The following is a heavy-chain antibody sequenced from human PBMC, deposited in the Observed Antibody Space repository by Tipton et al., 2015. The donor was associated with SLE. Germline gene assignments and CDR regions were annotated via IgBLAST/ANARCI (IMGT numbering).Heavy chain of an antibody. CDR1: GYSINRGYS. V-gene: IGHV4-38-2*02. D-gene: IGHD7-27*01. CDR3: ARDPTGDKGY. J-gene: IGHJ4*02. Sequence: TLSLTCNVSGYSINRGYSWGWIRQPPGKGLEWIGRIYHSGSTYYSPSLKNRVTISIDRSKNQSSLNLSSVTAADTAVYFCARDPTGDKGYWGQGTLVTVSS. CDR2: IYHSGST.